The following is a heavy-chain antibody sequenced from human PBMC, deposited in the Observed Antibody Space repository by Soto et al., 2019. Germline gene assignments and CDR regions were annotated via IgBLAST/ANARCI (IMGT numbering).Heavy chain of an antibody. CDR2: ISYDGSNK. CDR3: AKDREAVAGPFDY. Sequence: GGSLRLSCAASGFTFSSYGMHWVRQAPGKGLEWVAVISYDGSNKYYADSVKGRLTISRDNSKNTLYLQMNSLRAEDTAVYYCAKDREAVAGPFDYWGQGTLVTVSS. D-gene: IGHD6-19*01. CDR1: GFTFSSYG. V-gene: IGHV3-30*18. J-gene: IGHJ4*02.